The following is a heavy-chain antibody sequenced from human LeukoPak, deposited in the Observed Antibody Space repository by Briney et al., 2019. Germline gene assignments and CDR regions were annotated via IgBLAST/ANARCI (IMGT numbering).Heavy chain of an antibody. Sequence: PSETLSLTCTVSGGSISSSSYYWGWIRQPPGKGLEWIGSIYYSGSTYYNPSLKSRVTISVDTSKNQFSLKLSSVTAADTAVYYCARAHYDYVWGSYRQTNNWFDPWGQGTLVTVSS. V-gene: IGHV4-39*07. CDR2: IYYSGST. CDR3: ARAHYDYVWGSYRQTNNWFDP. CDR1: GGSISSSSYY. D-gene: IGHD3-16*02. J-gene: IGHJ5*02.